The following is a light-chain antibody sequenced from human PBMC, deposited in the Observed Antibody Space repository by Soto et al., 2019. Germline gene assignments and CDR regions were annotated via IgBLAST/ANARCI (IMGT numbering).Light chain of an antibody. Sequence: EFVMTQSPSTLSVSPGEGVTLSCRASQSVSSNHLAWYQQKPGQAPRLLIYGGSSRATGIPARFSGSGSGTDFTLTISSLEPEDFAIYYCQQRSSWPITFGPGTKVDI. J-gene: IGKJ3*01. V-gene: IGKV3D-20*02. CDR3: QQRSSWPIT. CDR1: QSVSSNH. CDR2: GGS.